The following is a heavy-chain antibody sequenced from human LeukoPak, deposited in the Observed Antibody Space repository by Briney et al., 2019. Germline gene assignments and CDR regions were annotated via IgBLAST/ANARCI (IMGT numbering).Heavy chain of an antibody. D-gene: IGHD6-13*01. CDR2: ISSSGSTI. Sequence: PGGSLRLSCAASGFTFSSYEMNWVRQAPGKGLEWGSYISSSGSTIYYADSVKGRFTISRDNAKNSLYLQMNSLRAEDTAVYYCARFIAAPYYFDYWGRGTLVTVSS. J-gene: IGHJ4*02. CDR1: GFTFSSYE. CDR3: ARFIAAPYYFDY. V-gene: IGHV3-48*03.